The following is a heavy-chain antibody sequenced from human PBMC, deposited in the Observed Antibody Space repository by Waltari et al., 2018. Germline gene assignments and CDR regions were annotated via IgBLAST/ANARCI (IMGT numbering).Heavy chain of an antibody. D-gene: IGHD2-2*01. J-gene: IGHJ6*02. CDR2: ISSSGSTI. CDR3: ASRIVVVPAATRYYYYGMDV. V-gene: IGHV3-48*03. CDR1: GFTCSSYE. Sequence: EVQLVESGGGLVQPGGSLRLSCAASGFTCSSYEMNWVRQAPGRGLEWVSYISSSGSTIYYADPVKGRFTISRDNAKNSLYLQMNSLRAEDSAVYYCASRIVVVPAATRYYYYGMDVWGQGTTVTVSS.